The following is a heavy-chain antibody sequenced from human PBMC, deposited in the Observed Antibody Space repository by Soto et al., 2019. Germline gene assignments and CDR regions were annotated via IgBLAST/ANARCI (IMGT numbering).Heavy chain of an antibody. CDR3: AHRHGSSGSYYFDY. J-gene: IGHJ4*02. CDR2: IYWDGNK. CDR1: GFSLSTSGVS. V-gene: IGHV2-5*02. D-gene: IGHD3-10*01. Sequence: QITLKESGPTLVKPTQTLTLTCTFSGFSLSTSGVSVAWIRQPPGKALEWLALIYWDGNKRYSPSLESRLTIPKDTFKNQVVLTMTYMDPVDTATYYCAHRHGSSGSYYFDYWGPGTLVTVSS.